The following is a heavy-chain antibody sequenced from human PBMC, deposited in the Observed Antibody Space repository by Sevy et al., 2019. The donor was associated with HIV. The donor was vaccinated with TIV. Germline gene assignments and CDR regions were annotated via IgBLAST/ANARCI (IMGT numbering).Heavy chain of an antibody. J-gene: IGHJ4*02. V-gene: IGHV1-18*01. CDR2: ISPHNGDT. Sequence: ASVKVSCKVSGYTFITYRITRVRQAPGQGLEWMGWISPHNGDTNYAQKLQGRVTMITDTSANTAYMEVRGLRYDDTAVYYCARAYCSGGRCYSLAYWGQGTLVTVSS. CDR1: GYTFITYR. D-gene: IGHD2-15*01. CDR3: ARAYCSGGRCYSLAY.